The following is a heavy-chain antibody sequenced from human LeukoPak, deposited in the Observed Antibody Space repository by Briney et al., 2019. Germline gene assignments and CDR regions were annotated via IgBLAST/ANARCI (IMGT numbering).Heavy chain of an antibody. V-gene: IGHV1-2*02. CDR1: RYTFTGYY. CDR3: ARGYCSGGSCYGFGAFDI. D-gene: IGHD2-15*01. Sequence: ASVKVSCKASRYTFTGYYMHWVRQAPGQGLEWMGWINPNSGGTNYAQKFQGRVTMTRDTSISTAYMELSRLRSDDTAVYYCARGYCSGGSCYGFGAFDIWGQGTMVTVSS. J-gene: IGHJ3*02. CDR2: INPNSGGT.